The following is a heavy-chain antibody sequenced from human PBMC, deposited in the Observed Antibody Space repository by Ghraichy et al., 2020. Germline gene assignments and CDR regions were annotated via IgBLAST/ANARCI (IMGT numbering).Heavy chain of an antibody. Sequence: ASVKVSCKASGYTFTSYGISWVRQAPGQGLEWMGWISAYNGNTNYAQKLQGRVTMTTDTSTSTAYMELRSLRSDDTAVYYCARDSYDYVWGSYRPFDYWGQGTLVTVSS. J-gene: IGHJ4*02. D-gene: IGHD3-16*02. V-gene: IGHV1-18*01. CDR2: ISAYNGNT. CDR3: ARDSYDYVWGSYRPFDY. CDR1: GYTFTSYG.